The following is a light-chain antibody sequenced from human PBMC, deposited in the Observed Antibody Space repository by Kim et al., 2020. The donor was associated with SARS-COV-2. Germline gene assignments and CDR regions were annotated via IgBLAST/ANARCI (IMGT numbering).Light chain of an antibody. J-gene: IGLJ2*01. Sequence: QSVTIADTETGSNVGSYNYDAWCQQHSAKAPKLNIYDVTERPSGVPDRVSGSKSGNTASLTISGLQADDEADYYCPSYSGTYKFAPFGGGTKLTVL. CDR1: GSNVGSYNY. V-gene: IGLV2-11*03. CDR3: PSYSGTYKFAP. CDR2: DVT.